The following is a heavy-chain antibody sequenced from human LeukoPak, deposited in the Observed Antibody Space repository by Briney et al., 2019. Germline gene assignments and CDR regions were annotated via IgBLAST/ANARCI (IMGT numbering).Heavy chain of an antibody. CDR3: ARSHPGQDFWSGSDDWFDP. J-gene: IGHJ5*02. V-gene: IGHV1-69*05. CDR1: GGTFSSYA. CDR2: IIPIFGTA. Sequence: SVKVSCKASGGTFSSYAISWVRQAPGQGLEWMGGIIPIFGTANYAQKFQGRVTITTDESTSTAYMELSSLRSEDTAVYYCARSHPGQDFWSGSDDWFDPWGQGTLVTVSS. D-gene: IGHD3-3*01.